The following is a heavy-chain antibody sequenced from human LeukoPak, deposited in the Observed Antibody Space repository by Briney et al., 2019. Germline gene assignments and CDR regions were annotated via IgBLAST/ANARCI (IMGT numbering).Heavy chain of an antibody. D-gene: IGHD3-16*01. CDR2: IYYSGST. CDR1: GGSISSYF. Sequence: SETLSLTCTVSGGSISSYFWSWIRQPAGKGLEWIGYIYYSGSTNYNPSLKSRVTMSIDTSKNQFSLKLSSVTAADTAVYYCARDFRGNYGSRGMDVWGQGTMVTVSS. CDR3: ARDFRGNYGSRGMDV. V-gene: IGHV4-59*01. J-gene: IGHJ6*02.